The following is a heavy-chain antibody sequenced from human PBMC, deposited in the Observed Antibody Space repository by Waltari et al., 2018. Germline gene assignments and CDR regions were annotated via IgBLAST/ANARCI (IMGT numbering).Heavy chain of an antibody. J-gene: IGHJ1*01. V-gene: IGHV4-39*01. CDR2: IYYSGST. CDR1: GGSISSSSYY. D-gene: IGHD2-21*01. CDR3: ASIHFAYCGGDCYGEYFQH. Sequence: QLQLQESGPGLVKPSETLSLTCTVSGGSISSSSYYWGWIRQPPGKGLEWIGSIYYSGSTYYNPSLKSRVTISVDTSKNQFSLKLSSVTAADTAVYYCASIHFAYCGGDCYGEYFQHWGQGTLVTVSS.